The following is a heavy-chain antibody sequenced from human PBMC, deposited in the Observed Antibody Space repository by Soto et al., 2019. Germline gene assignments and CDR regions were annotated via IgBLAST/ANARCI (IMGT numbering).Heavy chain of an antibody. Sequence: SETLSLTCTVSGASITDYFLSWIRQPPGKGLEWIGYIHHSGSTKCDPSLKSRVTMSVDTSKSQFSLKLSSVTAADTAVYYCARDRRYGDYGSWGQGTLVTVPQ. CDR3: ARDRRYGDYGS. V-gene: IGHV4-59*01. J-gene: IGHJ5*02. D-gene: IGHD4-17*01. CDR2: IHHSGST. CDR1: GASITDYF.